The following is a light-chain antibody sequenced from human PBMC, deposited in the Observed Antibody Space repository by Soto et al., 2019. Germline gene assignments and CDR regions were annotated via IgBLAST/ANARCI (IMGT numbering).Light chain of an antibody. Sequence: DIQMTQSPSSLSASVGDRVTITCQASQDISNYLNWYQQKPGKAPKFLIYDASSLESGVPSRFSGSGSGTDFTLTISSLQPEDFATYYCQQSYSTPLTFGGGTKVDI. CDR3: QQSYSTPLT. V-gene: IGKV1-39*01. CDR2: DAS. CDR1: QDISNY. J-gene: IGKJ4*01.